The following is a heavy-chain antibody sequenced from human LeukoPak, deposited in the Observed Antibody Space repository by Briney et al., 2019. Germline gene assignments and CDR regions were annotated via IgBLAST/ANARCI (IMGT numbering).Heavy chain of an antibody. CDR2: ITATGDI. V-gene: IGHV3-13*01. CDR3: AKAKGASVAGTDY. CDR1: GFTFSRYD. J-gene: IGHJ4*02. D-gene: IGHD6-19*01. Sequence: GGSLRLSCAASGFTFSRYDMHWVRHATGKGLEWVSAITATGDIYYAGSVKGRFTLSGDSANNSLYLQMNSLRAGDTAVYYCAKAKGASVAGTDYWGQGTLVTVSS.